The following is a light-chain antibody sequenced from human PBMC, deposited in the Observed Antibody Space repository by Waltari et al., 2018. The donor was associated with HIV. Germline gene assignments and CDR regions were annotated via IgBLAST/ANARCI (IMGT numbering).Light chain of an antibody. V-gene: IGLV2-14*03. CDR3: SSYTSSSTVV. CDR2: DVS. J-gene: IGLJ2*01. CDR1: SSDVGGYNS. Sequence: QSALTQPASVSGSPGQSITISCTGTSSDVGGYNSVSWYQPHPGKAPKLILYDVSNRPSGSSNRFSGSKSGNTASLTISGLQAEDEADYYGSSYTSSSTVVFGGGTKLTVL.